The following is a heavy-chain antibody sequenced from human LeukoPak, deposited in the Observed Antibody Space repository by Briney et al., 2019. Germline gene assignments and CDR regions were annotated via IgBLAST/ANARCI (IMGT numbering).Heavy chain of an antibody. CDR1: GFTFRSYR. CDR2: IKQGESER. Sequence: PGGSLRLSCAASGFTFRSYRMNWVRQAPGKGLEWVASIKQGESERYYVDSVNGRFTISRDNAKNSLYLQMNSLSAEDTAIYYCAKGQELDDGVLESWGRGTLVTVSS. J-gene: IGHJ4*02. V-gene: IGHV3-7*05. CDR3: AKGQELDDGVLES. D-gene: IGHD1-1*01.